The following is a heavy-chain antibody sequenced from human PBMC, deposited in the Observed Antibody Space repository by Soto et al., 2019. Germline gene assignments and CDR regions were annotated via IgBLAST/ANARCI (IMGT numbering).Heavy chain of an antibody. D-gene: IGHD6-25*01. CDR1: GYTFTTYD. CDR2: MNPSNGNT. CDR3: ARRKERSGHHCFDY. J-gene: IGHJ4*02. V-gene: IGHV1-8*02. Sequence: ASVKVSCKASGYTFTTYDVSGVRQASGRGLEWMGWMNPSNGNTGYAQKFQGRVTMTRNTSISTVYMERSGLRPDDTAVYYCARRKERSGHHCFDYWGQGTRVTVSS.